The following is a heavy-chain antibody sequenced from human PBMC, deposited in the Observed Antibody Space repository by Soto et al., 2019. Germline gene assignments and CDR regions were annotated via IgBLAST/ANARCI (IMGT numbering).Heavy chain of an antibody. V-gene: IGHV4-34*01. D-gene: IGHD5-18*01. CDR2: INHSGST. Sequence: SETLSLTCAVYGGSFSGYYWSWIRQPPGKGLEWIGEINHSGSTNYNPSLKSRVTISVDTSKNQFSLKLSSVTAADTAVYYCARGPFPYSYGQDWGQGTLVTVSS. CDR3: ARGPFPYSYGQD. J-gene: IGHJ4*02. CDR1: GGSFSGYY.